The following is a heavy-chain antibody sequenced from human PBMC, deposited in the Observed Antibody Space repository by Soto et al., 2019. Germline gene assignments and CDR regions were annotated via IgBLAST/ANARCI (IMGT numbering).Heavy chain of an antibody. CDR1: GFTFSSYA. V-gene: IGHV3-30-3*01. J-gene: IGHJ6*02. CDR2: ISYDGSNK. CDR3: ARFADFWSGYSPLYGMDV. D-gene: IGHD3-3*01. Sequence: GGSLRLSCAASGFTFSSYAMHWVRQAPGKGLEWVAVISYDGSNKYYADSVKGRFTISRDNAKNSLYLQMNSLRAEDTAVYYCARFADFWSGYSPLYGMDVWGQGTTVTVSS.